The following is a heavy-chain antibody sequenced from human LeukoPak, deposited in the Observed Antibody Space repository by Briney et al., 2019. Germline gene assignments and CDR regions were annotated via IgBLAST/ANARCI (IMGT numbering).Heavy chain of an antibody. CDR1: GFTFSSYG. J-gene: IGHJ4*02. D-gene: IGHD6-13*01. CDR2: IRYDGSNK. V-gene: IGHV3-30*02. CDR3: AKWDSSSWYVGFDY. Sequence: GGSLRLSCAASGFTFSSYGMHWVRQAPGKGLEWVAFIRYDGSNKYYADSVKGRFTISRDNSKNTLYLQMNSLRAEDTAVDYCAKWDSSSWYVGFDYWGQGTLVTVSS.